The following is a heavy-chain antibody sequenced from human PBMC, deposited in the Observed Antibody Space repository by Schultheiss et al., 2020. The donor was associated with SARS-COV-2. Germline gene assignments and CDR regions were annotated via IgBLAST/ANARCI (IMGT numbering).Heavy chain of an antibody. V-gene: IGHV4-34*01. Sequence: SETLSLTCAVYGGSFSGYYWSWIRQPPGKGLEWIGYIYYSGSTYYNPSLKSRVTISVDTSKNQFSLKLSSVTAADTAVYYCARGQQLVPYYFDYWGQGTLVTVSS. J-gene: IGHJ4*02. CDR2: IYYSGST. CDR3: ARGQQLVPYYFDY. D-gene: IGHD6-13*01. CDR1: GGSFSGYY.